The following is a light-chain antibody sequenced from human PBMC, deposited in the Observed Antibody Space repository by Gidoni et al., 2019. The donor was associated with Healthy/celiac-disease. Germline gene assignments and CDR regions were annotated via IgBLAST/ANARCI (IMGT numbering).Light chain of an antibody. Sequence: EIVLTKSTGTLSLSPGERATLSCRASQSVSSSYLAWYQQKPGQAPRLLIYGASSRATGIPDRFSGSGSGTDFTLTISRLEPEDFAVYYCQQYGSSPPLTFGQGTKLEIK. CDR3: QQYGSSPPLT. CDR1: QSVSSSY. CDR2: GAS. V-gene: IGKV3-20*01. J-gene: IGKJ2*01.